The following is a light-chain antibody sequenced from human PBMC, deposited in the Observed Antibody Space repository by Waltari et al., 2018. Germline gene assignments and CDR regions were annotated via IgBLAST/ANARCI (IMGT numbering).Light chain of an antibody. CDR2: EVS. J-gene: IGLJ2*01. CDR1: SSDVGSYNL. Sequence: QSALTQPASVSGSPGQSITISCTGTSSDVGSYNLDSWYQQHPGKAPKLMIYEVSKRPSGVSNRFSGSKSGNTASLTISGLQAEDEADYYCCSYAGSVVFGGGTKLTVL. CDR3: CSYAGSVV. V-gene: IGLV2-23*02.